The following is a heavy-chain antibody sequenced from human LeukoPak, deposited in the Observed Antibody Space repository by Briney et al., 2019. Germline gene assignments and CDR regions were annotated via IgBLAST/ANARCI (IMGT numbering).Heavy chain of an antibody. CDR2: ISGSGGST. CDR1: GLTVSSNY. V-gene: IGHV3-23*01. Sequence: QPGGSLRLSCAAAGLTVSSNYMSWVRQAPGKGLEWVSAISGSGGSTYYADSVKGRFTISRDNSKNTLYPQMNSLRAEDTAVYYCAKSFRITIFGVVIISPLDYWGQGTLVTVSS. CDR3: AKSFRITIFGVVIISPLDY. J-gene: IGHJ4*02. D-gene: IGHD3-3*01.